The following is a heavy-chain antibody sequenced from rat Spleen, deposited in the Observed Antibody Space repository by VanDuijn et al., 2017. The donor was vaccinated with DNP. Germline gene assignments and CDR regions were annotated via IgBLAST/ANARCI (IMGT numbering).Heavy chain of an antibody. CDR2: INKDSSTI. D-gene: IGHD4-3*01. J-gene: IGHJ2*01. CDR3: ARGPNFGSGPDFVDY. Sequence: EVKLVESGGGLVQPGRSLTLSCAASGFNFDDDWMGWVRQAPGKGLEWIGEINKDSSTIKYTPSLKDKFTIFRENAHNTLHLQRSRLVSENTATHYCARGPNFGSGPDFVDYWGQGVMVTVSS. CDR1: GFNFDDDW. V-gene: IGHV4-2*01.